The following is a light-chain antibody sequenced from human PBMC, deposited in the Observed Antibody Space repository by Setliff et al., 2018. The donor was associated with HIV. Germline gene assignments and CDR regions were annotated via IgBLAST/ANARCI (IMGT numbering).Light chain of an antibody. J-gene: IGLJ1*01. CDR1: RSDVGTYNF. V-gene: IGLV2-11*01. CDR3: CSSAGTYTHV. CDR2: DVT. Sequence: QSSLTQPRSVSVSPGQSVTTSCTGFRSDVGTYNFVSWYQQHPGKAPILMIYDVTKRPSGVPDHFSGSKSANTASLTISGLQAEDEADYYCCSSAGTYTHVFGTGTKVTVL.